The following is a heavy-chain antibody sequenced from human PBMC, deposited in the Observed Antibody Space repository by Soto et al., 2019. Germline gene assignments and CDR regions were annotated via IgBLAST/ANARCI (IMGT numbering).Heavy chain of an antibody. D-gene: IGHD3-22*01. CDR1: GASVTGGGYF. CDR2: TYYSGHD. CDR3: ARSAYYYDSSGYYSGRRAFDI. V-gene: IGHV4-31*03. Sequence: SETLSLTCTVSGASVTGGGYFWAWIRQRPGKGLEWIGYTYYSGHDQYNPSLEGRVAISVDTSNNQFSLKLTSVTAADTAVYYCARSAYYYDSSGYYSGRRAFDIWGQGTMVTVSS. J-gene: IGHJ3*02.